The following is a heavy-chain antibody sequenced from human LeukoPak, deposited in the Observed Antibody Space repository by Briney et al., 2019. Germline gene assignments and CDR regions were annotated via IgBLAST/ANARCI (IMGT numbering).Heavy chain of an antibody. CDR3: AKDHGSNYGFYFDY. V-gene: IGHV3-21*04. Sequence: GGSLRLSCAASGFTFSSYSMNWVRQAPGKGLEWVSFISTSSSYIYYADSVKGRFTISRDNSKNTLYLQMNSLRAEDTAVYYCAKDHGSNYGFYFDYWGQGTLVTVSS. CDR2: ISTSSSYI. J-gene: IGHJ4*02. D-gene: IGHD4-11*01. CDR1: GFTFSSYS.